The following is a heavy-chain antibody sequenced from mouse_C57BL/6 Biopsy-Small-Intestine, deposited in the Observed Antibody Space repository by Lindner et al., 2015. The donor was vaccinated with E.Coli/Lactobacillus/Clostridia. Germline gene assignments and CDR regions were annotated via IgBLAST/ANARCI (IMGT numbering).Heavy chain of an antibody. D-gene: IGHD2-5*01. CDR2: IYPGDGYT. CDR1: GYPFSTYW. J-gene: IGHJ1*03. CDR3: ATYTNYAGFFDV. Sequence: VQLQESGAELVKPGASVKISCKASGYPFSTYWIHWVKQRPGKGLEWIGQIYPGDGYTNYSEKFKAKATLTADKSSSTAYMQLSSLTSEDSAVYFCATYTNYAGFFDVWGTGTTVTVSS. V-gene: IGHV1-80*01.